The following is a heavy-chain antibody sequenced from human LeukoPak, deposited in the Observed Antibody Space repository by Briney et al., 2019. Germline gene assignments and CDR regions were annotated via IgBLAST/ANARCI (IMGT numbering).Heavy chain of an antibody. CDR3: AREIKGIGLDY. CDR2: INPSGGST. J-gene: IGHJ4*02. CDR1: GYTLTSYY. D-gene: IGHD3/OR15-3a*01. V-gene: IGHV1-46*01. Sequence: ASVKVSCKASGYTLTSYYMHWVRQAPGQGLEWMGIINPSGGSTSYAQKFQGRVTMTRDMSTSTVYMELSSLRSEDTAVYYCAREIKGIGLDYWGQGTLVTVSS.